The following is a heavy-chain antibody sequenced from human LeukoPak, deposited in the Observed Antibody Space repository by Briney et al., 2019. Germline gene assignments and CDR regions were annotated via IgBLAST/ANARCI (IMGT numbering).Heavy chain of an antibody. Sequence: SETLSLTCTVSGGSISSGGYYWSWIRQPPGKGLEWIGYIYYSGSTYYNPSLKSRVTMSVDTSKNQFSLKLSSVTAADTAVYYCATRQAGGDYGIDYWGQGTLVTVSS. CDR1: GGSISSGGYY. CDR3: ATRQAGGDYGIDY. J-gene: IGHJ4*02. V-gene: IGHV4-31*03. D-gene: IGHD4-17*01. CDR2: IYYSGST.